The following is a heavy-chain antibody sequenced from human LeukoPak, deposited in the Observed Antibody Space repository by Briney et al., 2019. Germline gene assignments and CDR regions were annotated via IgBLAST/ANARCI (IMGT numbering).Heavy chain of an antibody. CDR3: ARDPTPLGCTSTSCYGGLDY. CDR2: ISSSGTTM. D-gene: IGHD2-2*01. CDR1: GFTFSDYY. J-gene: IGHJ4*02. V-gene: IGHV3-11*04. Sequence: PGGSLRLSCAASGFTFSDYYMSWIRQAPGKGLEWLSYISSSGTTMYYADSVKGRFTISRDNAKNSLYLQMNSLRAEDTAVYYCARDPTPLGCTSTSCYGGLDYWGQGTLVTVSS.